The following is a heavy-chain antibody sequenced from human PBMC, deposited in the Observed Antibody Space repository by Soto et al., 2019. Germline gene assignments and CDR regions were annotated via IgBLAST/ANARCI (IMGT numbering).Heavy chain of an antibody. CDR3: ARSMVRGERKLEP. Sequence: GGSLILSCAASGFTFSSYSMNWVRQAPGKGLEWVSYISSSSSTIYYADSVKGRFTISRDNAKNSLYLQMNSLRAEDTAVYYCARSMVRGERKLEPCGQGTLVTVS. V-gene: IGHV3-48*01. J-gene: IGHJ5*02. D-gene: IGHD3-10*01. CDR2: ISSSSSTI. CDR1: GFTFSSYS.